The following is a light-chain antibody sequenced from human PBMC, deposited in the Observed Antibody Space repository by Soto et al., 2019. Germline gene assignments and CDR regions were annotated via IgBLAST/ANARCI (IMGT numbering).Light chain of an antibody. CDR2: KAS. J-gene: IGKJ2*01. Sequence: DIQMTQSPSTLSASVGDRVTITCRDSQSISSWLAWYQQKPGKAPKLLIYKASHLESGVPSRFSGSGSGTEFTLTISSLQPDDFATYYCQQYNRFPYTFGQGTNLEIK. CDR3: QQYNRFPYT. CDR1: QSISSW. V-gene: IGKV1-5*03.